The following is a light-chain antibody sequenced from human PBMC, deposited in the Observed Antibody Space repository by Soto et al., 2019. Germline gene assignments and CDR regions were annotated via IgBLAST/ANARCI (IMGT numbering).Light chain of an antibody. V-gene: IGKV1-5*03. CDR3: QQYHSYPFT. J-gene: IGKJ4*01. Sequence: DIQMTQSPSTLSASVGDTVTITCRASQSISCYLAWYRQTPGKAPKFLIHKASTLESGVPSRFSGSGSGTEFTLTVSSLQPDDFATYYCQQYHSYPFTFGGGTKVEIK. CDR1: QSISCY. CDR2: KAS.